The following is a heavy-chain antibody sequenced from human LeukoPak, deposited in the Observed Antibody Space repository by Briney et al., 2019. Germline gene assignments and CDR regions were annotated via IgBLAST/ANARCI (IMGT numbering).Heavy chain of an antibody. D-gene: IGHD2-15*01. J-gene: IGHJ4*02. CDR2: ISSSSSYI. CDR3: ARDHMVAATTSFDY. CDR1: GFTFSSYA. Sequence: GGSLRLSCAASGFTFSSYAMSWVRQAPGKGLEWVSSISSSSSYIYYADSVKGRFTISRDNAKNSLYLQMNSLRAEDTAVYYCARDHMVAATTSFDYWGQGTLVTVSS. V-gene: IGHV3-21*01.